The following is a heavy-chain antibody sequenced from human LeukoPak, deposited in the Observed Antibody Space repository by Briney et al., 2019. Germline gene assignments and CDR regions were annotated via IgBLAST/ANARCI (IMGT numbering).Heavy chain of an antibody. CDR3: ARVNRFDDYVWGSYRHAIYFDY. Sequence: PSETLSLTCTVSGGSISSGGYYWSWIRQHPGKGLEWIGYIYYSGSTNYNPSLKSRVTISVDTSKNQFSLKLSSVTAADTAVYYCARVNRFDDYVWGSYRHAIYFDYWGQGTLVTVSS. CDR2: IYYSGST. J-gene: IGHJ4*02. V-gene: IGHV4-31*03. CDR1: GGSISSGGYY. D-gene: IGHD3-16*02.